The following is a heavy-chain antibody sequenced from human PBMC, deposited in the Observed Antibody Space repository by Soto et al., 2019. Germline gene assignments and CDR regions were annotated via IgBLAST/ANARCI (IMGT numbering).Heavy chain of an antibody. V-gene: IGHV4-59*01. J-gene: IGHJ6*02. CDR3: ARVQKFSGWELLPHPPYYYYGMDV. Sequence: QVQLQESGPGLVKPSETLSLTCTVSGGSISSYYWSWIRQPPGKGLEWIGYIYYSGSTNYNPSLKSRVTISVDTSKNQFSLKLSSVPAADTAVYYCARVQKFSGWELLPHPPYYYYGMDVWGQGTTVTVSS. CDR1: GGSISSYY. D-gene: IGHD1-26*01. CDR2: IYYSGST.